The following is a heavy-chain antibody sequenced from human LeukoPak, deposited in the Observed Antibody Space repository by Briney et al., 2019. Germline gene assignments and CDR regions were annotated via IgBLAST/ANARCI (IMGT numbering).Heavy chain of an antibody. D-gene: IGHD1-26*01. Sequence: GGSLGLSCAASGFTFSSYSMNWVRQAPGKGLEWVSSISSSGSYIYYADSVKGRFTISRDNAKNSLYLQMNSLRAEDTAVYYCARSPLSGSPYWGQGTLVTVSS. V-gene: IGHV3-21*01. CDR2: ISSSGSYI. CDR1: GFTFSSYS. CDR3: ARSPLSGSPY. J-gene: IGHJ4*02.